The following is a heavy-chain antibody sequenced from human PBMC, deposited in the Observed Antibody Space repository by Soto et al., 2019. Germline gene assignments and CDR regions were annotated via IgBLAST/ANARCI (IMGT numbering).Heavy chain of an antibody. CDR2: IIPILGET. CDR1: GTIFSSYT. CDR3: AGGFGGRMDD. Sequence: QVQLVQSGAEVKKPGSSVRVSCKASGTIFSSYTISWVRQAPGQGLEWMGRIIPILGETNSAQKFQGRVIRTADKSTNTAYMQPNSLGLEDTALDYCAGGFGGRMDDWGQGTTVTVSS. J-gene: IGHJ6*02. D-gene: IGHD3-10*01. V-gene: IGHV1-69*08.